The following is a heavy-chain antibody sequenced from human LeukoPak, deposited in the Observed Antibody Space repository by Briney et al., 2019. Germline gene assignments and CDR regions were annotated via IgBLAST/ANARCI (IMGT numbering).Heavy chain of an antibody. CDR3: ARHDAIPDEYYYYYYYVDV. D-gene: IGHD2-2*01. J-gene: IGHJ6*03. CDR1: GYSFTSYW. Sequence: GESLKISCKGSGYSFTSYWIGWVRQMPGKGLEWMGIIYPGDSDTRYSPSFQGQVTISADKSISTAYLQWSSLKASDTAMYYCARHDAIPDEYYYYYYYVDVWGKGTTVTVSS. V-gene: IGHV5-51*01. CDR2: IYPGDSDT.